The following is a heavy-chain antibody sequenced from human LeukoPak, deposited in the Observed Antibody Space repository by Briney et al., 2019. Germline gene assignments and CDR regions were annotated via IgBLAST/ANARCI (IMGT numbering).Heavy chain of an antibody. CDR3: AKVISSSCGIGGY. V-gene: IGHV3-23*01. J-gene: IGHJ4*02. Sequence: PGGPLRLPCAASGFTLSRYAMSWARQAPGKGLEWVLAIWASGGSTYYVDSVKGRFTLSRDTSKNTLYLQMNSLRAEDTAVYYCAKVISSSCGIGGYWGQGTLVTVSS. D-gene: IGHD6-13*01. CDR2: IWASGGST. CDR1: GFTLSRYA.